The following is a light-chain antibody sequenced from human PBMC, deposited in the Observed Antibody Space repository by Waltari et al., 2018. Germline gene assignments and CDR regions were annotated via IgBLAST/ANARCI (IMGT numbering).Light chain of an antibody. J-gene: IGLJ3*02. Sequence: SYELTQPPSVSVSPGQTARITCSGDALPKNYAYWYQQKSGQAPVLVIYEDIKRPSGIPERLSGSSSGTRATLTISGAQVEDEADYYCFSIDSSGNYRVFGGGTKLTVL. V-gene: IGLV3-10*01. CDR2: EDI. CDR3: FSIDSSGNYRV. CDR1: ALPKNY.